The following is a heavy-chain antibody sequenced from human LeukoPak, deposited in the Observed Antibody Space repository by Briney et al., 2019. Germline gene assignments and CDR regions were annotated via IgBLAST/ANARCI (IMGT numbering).Heavy chain of an antibody. J-gene: IGHJ4*02. Sequence: PGRSLRLSCAASGFTFSSYGMHWVRQAPGKGLEWVVVISYDGSNKYYADSVKGRFTISRDNSKNTLYLQMNSLRAEDTAVYYCAKDYYDSSGPFDYWGQGTLVTVSS. CDR2: ISYDGSNK. CDR3: AKDYYDSSGPFDY. V-gene: IGHV3-30*18. D-gene: IGHD3-22*01. CDR1: GFTFSSYG.